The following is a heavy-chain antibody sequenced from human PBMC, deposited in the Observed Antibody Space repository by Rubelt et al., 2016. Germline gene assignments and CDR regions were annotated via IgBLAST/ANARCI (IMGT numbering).Heavy chain of an antibody. CDR3: AGHSVTIFGGLVLDY. CDR1: GYSISSSYY. D-gene: IGHD3-3*01. V-gene: IGHV4-59*08. CDR2: IYYSGST. Sequence: QVQLQESGPGLVKPSETLSLTCTVSGYSISSSYYWGWIRQPPGKGLEWIGYIYYSGSTNYNPSLKSRVTISVDTSKNQSTHQLSLLRSSVTAADTAVYYCAGHSVTIFGGLVLDYWGQGTLVTVSS. J-gene: IGHJ4*02.